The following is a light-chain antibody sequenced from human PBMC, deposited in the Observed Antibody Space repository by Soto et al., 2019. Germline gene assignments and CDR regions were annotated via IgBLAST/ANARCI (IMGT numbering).Light chain of an antibody. J-gene: IGKJ4*01. CDR3: QQSYSTLS. Sequence: IQMTQSPSTLSASIGDTVTITCRASQSINRWLAWYQQKPGKAPKLLIYTASSLHNGVPSRFSGSGSGTDFSLTISSLQAEDFATYYCQQSYSTLSFGGGTKLEIK. V-gene: IGKV1-39*01. CDR2: TAS. CDR1: QSINRW.